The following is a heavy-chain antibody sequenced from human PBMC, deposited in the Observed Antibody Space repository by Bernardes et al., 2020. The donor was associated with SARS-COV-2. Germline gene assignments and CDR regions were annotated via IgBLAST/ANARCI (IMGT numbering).Heavy chain of an antibody. CDR1: GFTFSVSW. CDR2: ISTDGSTT. J-gene: IGHJ4*02. V-gene: IGHV3-74*01. D-gene: IGHD3-10*01. CDR3: ARSHHFGSGNYGLDY. Sequence: GGSLRLSCAASGFTFSVSWMQWVRQAPGKGLVWVSRISTDGSTTNYADSVKGRFTISRDNAKNTLYLQVNSLRAEDTAVYYCARSHHFGSGNYGLDYWGQGTLVTGSS.